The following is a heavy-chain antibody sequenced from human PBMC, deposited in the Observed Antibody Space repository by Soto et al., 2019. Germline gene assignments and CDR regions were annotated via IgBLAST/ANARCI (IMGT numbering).Heavy chain of an antibody. D-gene: IGHD2-2*01. CDR3: ARDLGYCSSTSCHAAYGMDV. J-gene: IGHJ6*02. CDR2: ISAYNGNT. CDR1: GYTFTSYG. V-gene: IGHV1-18*01. Sequence: QVQLVQSGAEVKKPGASVKVSCKASGYTFTSYGISWVQQAPGQGLEWMGWISAYNGNTNYAQKLQGRVTMTTDTSTSTAYMELRSLRSDDTAVYYCARDLGYCSSTSCHAAYGMDVWGQGTTVTVSS.